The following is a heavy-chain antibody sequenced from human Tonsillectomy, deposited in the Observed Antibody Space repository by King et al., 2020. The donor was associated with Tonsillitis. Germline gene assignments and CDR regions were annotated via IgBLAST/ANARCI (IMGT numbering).Heavy chain of an antibody. J-gene: IGHJ6*02. CDR3: ARTPDIVVVPAASPLYYYYGMDV. CDR2: INSDGSST. CDR1: GFTFSSYW. V-gene: IGHV3-74*01. Sequence: VQLVESGGGLVQPGGSLRLSCAASGFTFSSYWMHWVRQAPGKGLVGVSRINSDGSSTSYADSVKGRFTISRDNAKNTVYLQMNNLRAEDTAVYYCARTPDIVVVPAASPLYYYYGMDVWGQGTTVTVSS. D-gene: IGHD2-2*01.